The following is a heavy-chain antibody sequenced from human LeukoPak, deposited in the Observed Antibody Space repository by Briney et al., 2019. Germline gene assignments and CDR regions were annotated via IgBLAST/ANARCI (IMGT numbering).Heavy chain of an antibody. CDR3: ASDYDDDEAFDI. V-gene: IGHV4-34*01. J-gene: IGHJ3*02. Sequence: PSETLSLTCAVYGGSFSGYYWSWIRQPPGKGLEWIGEINHSGSTNYNPSLKSRVTISVDTSKNQFSLKLSSVTAADTAVYYCASDYDDDEAFDIWGQGTMVTVSS. D-gene: IGHD4-17*01. CDR1: GGSFSGYY. CDR2: INHSGST.